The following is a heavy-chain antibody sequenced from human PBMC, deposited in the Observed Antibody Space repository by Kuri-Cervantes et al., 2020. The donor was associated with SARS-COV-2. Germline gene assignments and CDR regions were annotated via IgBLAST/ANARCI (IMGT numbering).Heavy chain of an antibody. Sequence: ETLSLTCAASGFTFNNYAMAWVRRAPGKGLEWVSVISYHGRDTSYADSVKGRFTISRDSSKDTLYLQMNSLRAEDTAIYYCAKGFMATPPTKYYDPWGQGTLVTVSS. CDR3: AKGFMATPPTKYYDP. J-gene: IGHJ5*02. V-gene: IGHV3-23*01. D-gene: IGHD4-23*01. CDR1: GFTFNNYA. CDR2: ISYHGRDT.